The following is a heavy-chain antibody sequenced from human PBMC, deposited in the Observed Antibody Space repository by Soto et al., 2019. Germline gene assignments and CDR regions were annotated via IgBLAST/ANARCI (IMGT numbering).Heavy chain of an antibody. J-gene: IGHJ4*02. CDR3: ARGVRYFDWLLPYYFDY. D-gene: IGHD3-9*01. Sequence: CTWIRQPPGKGLEWIGCISYSGSTNYNPSLKSRVTISVDTSKNQFSLTLNSVTAADTAVYYCARGVRYFDWLLPYYFDYWGQGTLVTVSS. CDR2: ISYSGST. V-gene: IGHV4-59*01.